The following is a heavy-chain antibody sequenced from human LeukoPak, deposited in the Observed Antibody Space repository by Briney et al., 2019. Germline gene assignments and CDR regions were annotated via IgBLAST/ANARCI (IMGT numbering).Heavy chain of an antibody. J-gene: IGHJ4*02. V-gene: IGHV1-46*01. Sequence: GASVTVSCKASGYTFTSYYMHWVRQAPGQGLEWMGIINPSGGSTSYAQKFRGRVTMTRDTSTSTVYMELSSLRSEDTAVYYCARSRPGYSYAIPAFPFDYWGQGTLVTVSS. CDR2: INPSGGST. CDR1: GYTFTSYY. CDR3: ARSRPGYSYAIPAFPFDY. D-gene: IGHD5-18*01.